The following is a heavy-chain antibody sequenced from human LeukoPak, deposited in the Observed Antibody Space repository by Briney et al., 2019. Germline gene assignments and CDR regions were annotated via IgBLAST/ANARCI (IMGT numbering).Heavy chain of an antibody. CDR3: ARGYWAYDSSGYFDY. Sequence: SETLSLTCAVSGGSISSGGYSWSWIRQPPGKGLEWIGYIYHSGSTYYNPSLKSRVTISVDRSKNQFSLKLSSVTAADTAVYYCARGYWAYDSSGYFDYWGQGTLVTVSP. J-gene: IGHJ4*02. V-gene: IGHV4-30-2*01. D-gene: IGHD3-22*01. CDR1: GGSISSGGYS. CDR2: IYHSGST.